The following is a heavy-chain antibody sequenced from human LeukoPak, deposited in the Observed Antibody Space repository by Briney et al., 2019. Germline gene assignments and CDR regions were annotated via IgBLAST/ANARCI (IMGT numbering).Heavy chain of an antibody. CDR3: ARARISYVWGSYLFDP. D-gene: IGHD3-16*01. Sequence: SVKVSCKASGGTFSSYAISWVRQAPGQGLEWMGRIIPIFGTANYAQKFQGRVTITTDESTSTAYMELSSLRSEDTAVYYCARARISYVWGSYLFDPWGQGTLVTVSS. V-gene: IGHV1-69*05. J-gene: IGHJ5*02. CDR1: GGTFSSYA. CDR2: IIPIFGTA.